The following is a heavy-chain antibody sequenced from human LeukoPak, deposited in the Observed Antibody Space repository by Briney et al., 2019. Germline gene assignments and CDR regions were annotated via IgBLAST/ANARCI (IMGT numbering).Heavy chain of an antibody. CDR3: AKENPRYCSSTSCYGFDY. V-gene: IGHV3-30*18. D-gene: IGHD2-2*01. CDR2: ISYDGNNK. J-gene: IGHJ4*02. Sequence: PGGSLRLSCAASGFTFSSYGMHWVRQAPGKGLEWVAVISYDGNNKYYADSVKGRFTISRDNSKNTLYLQMNSLRAEDTAVYYCAKENPRYCSSTSCYGFDYWGQGTLVTVSS. CDR1: GFTFSSYG.